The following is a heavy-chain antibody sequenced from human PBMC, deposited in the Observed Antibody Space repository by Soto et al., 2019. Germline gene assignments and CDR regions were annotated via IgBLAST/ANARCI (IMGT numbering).Heavy chain of an antibody. J-gene: IGHJ1*01. CDR1: GFTFSGSA. D-gene: IGHD3-22*01. Sequence: EVQLVESGGGLVQPGGSLKLSCAASGFTFSGSAMHWVRQASGKGLEWVGRIRSKPNSYATAYAASVKGRFTISRDDSNNTAYLQMNSLKTEDTAVYYCTLNYYDLSGYFANESFQHWGQGTLITVSS. CDR3: TLNYYDLSGYFANESFQH. CDR2: IRSKPNSYAT. V-gene: IGHV3-73*02.